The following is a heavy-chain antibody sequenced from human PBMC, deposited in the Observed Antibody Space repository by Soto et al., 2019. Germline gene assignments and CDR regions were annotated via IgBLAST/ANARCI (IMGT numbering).Heavy chain of an antibody. D-gene: IGHD6-13*01. CDR2: IWYDGSNK. V-gene: IGHV3-33*08. J-gene: IGHJ6*02. CDR3: ARDRSSSWYPPYYGMDV. Sequence: PGGSLRLSCEGSGFTFNNAWMSWVRQAPGKGLEWVAVIWYDGSNKYYADSVKGRFTISRDNSKNTVYLQMNSLRAEDTAVYYCARDRSSSWYPPYYGMDVWGQGTTVTVSS. CDR1: GFTFNNAW.